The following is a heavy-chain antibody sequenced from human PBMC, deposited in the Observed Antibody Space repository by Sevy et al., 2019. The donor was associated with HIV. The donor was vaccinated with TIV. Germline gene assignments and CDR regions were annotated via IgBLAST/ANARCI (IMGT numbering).Heavy chain of an antibody. J-gene: IGHJ4*02. CDR1: GFTFSSYA. CDR2: FSAGGNT. V-gene: IGHV3-23*01. D-gene: IGHD3-3*02. CDR3: ARDLGDRTFSTFYFDY. Sequence: GGSLRLSCAASGFTFSSYAMGWVRQAPGKGLEWVSVFSAGGNTYYADSVKGRFTISRVDSKNAVFLQMDSLRAEDTAVYFCARDLGDRTFSTFYFDYWGQGTLVTVSS.